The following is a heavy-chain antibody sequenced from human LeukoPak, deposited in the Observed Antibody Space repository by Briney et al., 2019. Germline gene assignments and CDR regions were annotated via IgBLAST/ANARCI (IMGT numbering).Heavy chain of an antibody. CDR1: GSTFSSYA. CDR3: ARMPLGYCSGGSCYYFDY. J-gene: IGHJ4*02. Sequence: ASVKVSCKASGSTFSSYAISWVRQAPGQGLEWMGRIIPILGIANYAQKFQGRVTITADKSTSTAYMELSSLRSEGTAVYYCARMPLGYCSGGSCYYFDYWGQGTLVTVSS. CDR2: IIPILGIA. D-gene: IGHD2-15*01. V-gene: IGHV1-69*04.